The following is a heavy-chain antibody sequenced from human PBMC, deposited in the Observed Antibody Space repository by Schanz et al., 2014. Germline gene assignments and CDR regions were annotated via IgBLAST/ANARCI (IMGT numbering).Heavy chain of an antibody. CDR1: GYMFDTYG. CDR3: ARAPTRMNMFRGVTYFFDY. Sequence: QVQLVQSGAEVKKPGDSVTVSCKATGYMFDTYGFAWVRQAPGQGLEWMGWISTYNGHTRYGQKFQDRLSLTTDTDTATAHVELRSLRTDDTAVYYCARAPTRMNMFRGVTYFFDYWGQGTLVTVSS. CDR2: ISTYNGHT. J-gene: IGHJ4*02. V-gene: IGHV1-18*04. D-gene: IGHD3-10*01.